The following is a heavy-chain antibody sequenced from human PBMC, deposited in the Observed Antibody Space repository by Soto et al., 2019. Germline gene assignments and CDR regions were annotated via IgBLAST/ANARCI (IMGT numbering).Heavy chain of an antibody. Sequence: PGGSLRRSCAASGFSFSTYPMVWVRQAPGKRLEAVSSISGSGDKTYYKDSVKGRFTISRDNSKNTVDLQMNSLRPEDTAVYYCAKILSTVTTYYYGMDAWGQGTTVT. CDR3: AKILSTVTTYYYGMDA. CDR1: GFSFSTYP. D-gene: IGHD4-17*01. J-gene: IGHJ6*02. V-gene: IGHV3-23*01. CDR2: ISGSGDKT.